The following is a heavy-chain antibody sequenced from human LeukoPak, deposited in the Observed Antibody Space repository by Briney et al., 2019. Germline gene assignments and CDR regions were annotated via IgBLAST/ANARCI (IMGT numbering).Heavy chain of an antibody. V-gene: IGHV3-30-3*01. J-gene: IGHJ6*02. CDR3: AKEPLSAPTSYRYSSSWYYYGMDV. CDR1: GFTFSSYA. CDR2: ISYDGSNK. D-gene: IGHD6-13*01. Sequence: PGGSLRLSCAASGFTFSSYAMHWVRQAPGKGLEWVAVISYDGSNKYYADSVKGRFTISRDNSKNTLYLQMNSLRAEDTAVYYCAKEPLSAPTSYRYSSSWYYYGMDVWGQGTTVTVSS.